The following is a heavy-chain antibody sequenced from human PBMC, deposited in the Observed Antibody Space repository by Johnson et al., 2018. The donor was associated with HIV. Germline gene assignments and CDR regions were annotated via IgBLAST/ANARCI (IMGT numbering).Heavy chain of an antibody. D-gene: IGHD3-22*01. Sequence: VQLVESGGGVVQPGRSLRLSCAASGFTFSYYSMHWVRQAPGKGLEWVAVISHDGNNKYYADSEKGRFTISRDNSKNTLYLQMNSLRAEDTAVYYCARVGVDYYDRGATYQNAFDIWGQGTMVTVSS. J-gene: IGHJ3*02. V-gene: IGHV3-30-3*01. CDR2: ISHDGNNK. CDR3: ARVGVDYYDRGATYQNAFDI. CDR1: GFTFSYYS.